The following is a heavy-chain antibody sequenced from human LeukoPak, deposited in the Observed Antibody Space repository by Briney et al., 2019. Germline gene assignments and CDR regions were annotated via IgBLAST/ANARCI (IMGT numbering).Heavy chain of an antibody. CDR3: ARDREKWELLGGFDY. D-gene: IGHD1-26*01. V-gene: IGHV3-30-3*01. Sequence: PGESLRLSCAASGFTFSSYAMHWVRQAPGKGLEWVAVISYDGSNKYYADSVKGRFTISRDNSKNTLYLQMNSLRAEDTAVYYCARDREKWELLGGFDYWGQGTWSPSPQ. CDR2: ISYDGSNK. J-gene: IGHJ4*02. CDR1: GFTFSSYA.